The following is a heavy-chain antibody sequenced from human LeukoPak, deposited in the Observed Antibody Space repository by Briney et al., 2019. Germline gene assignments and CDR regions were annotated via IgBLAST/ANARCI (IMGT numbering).Heavy chain of an antibody. CDR1: GFTFSNYA. CDR2: ISGSGGST. D-gene: IGHD6-13*01. J-gene: IGHJ4*02. V-gene: IGHV3-23*01. Sequence: SGGSLRLSCAASGFTFSNYAVSWVRQAPGKGLEWVSTISGSGGSTYYADSVKGRFTISRDNSKNTLYLQMNSLRAEDTAVYYCAILAAAGPYWGQGTLVTVSS. CDR3: AILAAAGPY.